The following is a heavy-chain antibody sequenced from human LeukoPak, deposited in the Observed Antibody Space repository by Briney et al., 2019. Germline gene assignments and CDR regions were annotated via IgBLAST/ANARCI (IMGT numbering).Heavy chain of an antibody. J-gene: IGHJ3*02. Sequence: GGSLRLSCAASGLTFSSYGMHWVRQAPGKGLEWVAVISYDGSKTYYVDSVKGRFTISRDKSKSTLYLQMDSLRAEDTAVYYCARSPHNFYYDSSGYHPLDTFDMWGQGTMVTVSS. CDR1: GLTFSSYG. CDR2: ISYDGSKT. CDR3: ARSPHNFYYDSSGYHPLDTFDM. D-gene: IGHD3-22*01. V-gene: IGHV3-30*03.